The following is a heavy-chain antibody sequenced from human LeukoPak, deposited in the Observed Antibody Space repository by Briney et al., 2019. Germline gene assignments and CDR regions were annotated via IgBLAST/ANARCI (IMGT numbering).Heavy chain of an antibody. CDR2: IKQDGSEK. J-gene: IGHJ3*02. CDR3: AREHKLVLDHDAFDI. D-gene: IGHD1-7*01. CDR1: GFTFSSYW. Sequence: PGGSLRLSCAASGFTFSSYWMSWVRQAPGKGLECVANIKQDGSEKYYVDSVRGRFTISRDNPKNSLYLQMNSLRAEDTAMYYCAREHKLVLDHDAFDIWGQGTMVTVSS. V-gene: IGHV3-7*01.